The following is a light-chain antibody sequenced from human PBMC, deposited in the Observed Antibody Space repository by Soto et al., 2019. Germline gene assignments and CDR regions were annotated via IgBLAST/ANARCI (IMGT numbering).Light chain of an antibody. J-gene: IGKJ1*01. Sequence: EIVMTQSPATLSVSPGERATLSCRASQSVGSNLAWYQQKPGQAPRLLIYYASTRDTGVPARFSGSGSGTDFTLTISSLQSEDFAVYYCQQYNNWPPSWTCGQGTKVDI. CDR3: QQYNNWPPSWT. CDR1: QSVGSN. CDR2: YAS. V-gene: IGKV3-15*01.